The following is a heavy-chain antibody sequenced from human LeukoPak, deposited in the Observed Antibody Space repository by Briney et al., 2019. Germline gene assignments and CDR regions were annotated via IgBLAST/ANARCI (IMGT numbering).Heavy chain of an antibody. CDR1: GGTFSSYA. J-gene: IGHJ4*02. CDR2: IIPIFGTA. CDR3: ARDRYYYDSSGYFLFDY. D-gene: IGHD3-22*01. Sequence: GASVKVSCKASGGTFSSYAISWVRQAPGQGLEWMGGIIPIFGTANYAQKFQGRVTITADESTSTAYMELSSLRSEDTAVYYCARDRYYYDSSGYFLFDYWGQGTLVTVSS. V-gene: IGHV1-69*13.